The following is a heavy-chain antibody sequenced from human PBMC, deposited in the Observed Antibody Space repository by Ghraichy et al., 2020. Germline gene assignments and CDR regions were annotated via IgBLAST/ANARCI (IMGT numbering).Heavy chain of an antibody. Sequence: TLSLTCTVSGGSISDYYYTWIRQPPGKGLEWIGHVYGSTTYNPALKSRVTISIDTSKNQFSLKLKSVTAADAAVYFCARGWGPDYWGQGTLVTVSS. J-gene: IGHJ4*02. D-gene: IGHD3-16*01. CDR1: GGSISDYY. CDR3: ARGWGPDY. V-gene: IGHV4-59*01. CDR2: VYGST.